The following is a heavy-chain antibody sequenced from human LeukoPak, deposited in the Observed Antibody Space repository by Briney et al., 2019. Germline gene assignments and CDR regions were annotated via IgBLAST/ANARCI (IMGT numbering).Heavy chain of an antibody. D-gene: IGHD3-16*01. V-gene: IGHV3-33*01. CDR1: GFTFSSYG. CDR2: IWYDGSNK. Sequence: GGSLRLSCAASGFTFSSYGMHWVRQAPGKGLEWVAVIWYDGSNKYYADSVKGRFTISRDNSKDTLYLQMSNLRAEDTAVYFCARGGGLDVWGQGATVTVSS. CDR3: ARGGGLDV. J-gene: IGHJ6*02.